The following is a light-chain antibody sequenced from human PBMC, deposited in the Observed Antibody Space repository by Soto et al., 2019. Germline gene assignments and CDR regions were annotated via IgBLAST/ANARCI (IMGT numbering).Light chain of an antibody. CDR1: QSVSSSF. CDR2: GAS. Sequence: EVVLTQSPATVSLSPGDSATLSCRASQSVSSSFVAWYQHKPGQAPRLLIYGASTRATGSPDRFSGSGSGTDFTLTISNLEPEDFAVYFCQQYGAAPWTFGQGTKVEVK. J-gene: IGKJ1*01. V-gene: IGKV3-20*01. CDR3: QQYGAAPWT.